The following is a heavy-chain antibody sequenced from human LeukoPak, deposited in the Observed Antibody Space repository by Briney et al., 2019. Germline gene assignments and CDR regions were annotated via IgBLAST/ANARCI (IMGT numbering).Heavy chain of an antibody. CDR1: GYTFTSYA. D-gene: IGHD3-22*01. Sequence: ASVKVSRKASGYTFTSYAMHWVRQAPGQGLEWMGWISAYNGNTNYAQKLQGRVTMTTDTSTSTAYMELRSLRSDDTAVYYCAVGDSSTYFDLWGRGTLVTVSS. V-gene: IGHV1-18*01. J-gene: IGHJ2*01. CDR3: AVGDSSTYFDL. CDR2: ISAYNGNT.